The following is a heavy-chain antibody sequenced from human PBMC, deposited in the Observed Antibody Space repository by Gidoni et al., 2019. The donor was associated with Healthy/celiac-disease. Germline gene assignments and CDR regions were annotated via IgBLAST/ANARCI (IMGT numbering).Heavy chain of an antibody. J-gene: IGHJ6*02. CDR2: ISSSSSTI. D-gene: IGHD6-6*01. V-gene: IGHV3-48*01. CDR3: ARGSYSSSSGEDYYYGMDV. CDR1: GFTFGSYR. Sequence: EVQLVESGGGLVQPGGSLRLSCDASGFTFGSYRMNWVRQAPGKGLVWVSYISSSSSTIYHADSVKGRFTSSRDNAKNSLYLQMNSLRAEDTAVYYCARGSYSSSSGEDYYYGMDVWGQGTTVTVSS.